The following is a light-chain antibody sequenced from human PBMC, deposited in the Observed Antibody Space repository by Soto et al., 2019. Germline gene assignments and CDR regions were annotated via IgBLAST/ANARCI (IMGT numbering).Light chain of an antibody. CDR2: DAS. V-gene: IGKV3-11*01. CDR1: QSVNNF. J-gene: IGKJ3*01. Sequence: EILLTQSPATLSLSPGERATLSCRASQSVNNFLAWYQQKPVQAPRLLIFDASYRATGIPGRFSGSGSETDFSLKISSLEPEDLAVYYCQHRSSWRATFGPGTKVDIK. CDR3: QHRSSWRAT.